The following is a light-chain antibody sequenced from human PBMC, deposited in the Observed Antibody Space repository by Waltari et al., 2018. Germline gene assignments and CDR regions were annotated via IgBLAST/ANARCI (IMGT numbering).Light chain of an antibody. V-gene: IGKV3-15*01. J-gene: IGKJ1*01. CDR3: LQCETWPRT. Sequence: EVVMTQSPATLSVSPGERATLPCRASQSISSNLAWYQQNPGQAPRLLIYTASTRATGIPARFSGSGSGTEFTLTISSLQSEDFALYYCLQCETWPRTFGQGTKVEIK. CDR1: QSISSN. CDR2: TAS.